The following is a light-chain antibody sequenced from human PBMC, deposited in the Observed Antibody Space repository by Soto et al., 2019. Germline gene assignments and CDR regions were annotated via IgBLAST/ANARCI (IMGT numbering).Light chain of an antibody. J-gene: IGKJ2*01. Sequence: DIQMTQSPSSLSASVGDRVTITCRASQDIDTYLNWYQHRPGTAPKLLIYAASTLQGGVPSRFSASGSGTDFTLTINSLQPEEFATYYCQQSYSTQYTFGQGTKLDIK. CDR3: QQSYSTQYT. CDR1: QDIDTY. V-gene: IGKV1-39*01. CDR2: AAS.